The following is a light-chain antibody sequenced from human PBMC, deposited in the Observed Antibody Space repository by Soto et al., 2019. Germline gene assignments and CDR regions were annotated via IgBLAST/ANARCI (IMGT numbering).Light chain of an antibody. CDR3: QQSYSTPT. CDR1: QSISSY. CDR2: AAS. J-gene: IGKJ4*01. V-gene: IGKV1-39*01. Sequence: IQMTQYQSSLSASVGDRVTITCRASQSISSYLNWYQQKPGKAPKLLIYAASSLQSGVPSRFSGSGSGTDFTLTISSLQPEDFATYYCQQSYSTPTFGGGTKVDI.